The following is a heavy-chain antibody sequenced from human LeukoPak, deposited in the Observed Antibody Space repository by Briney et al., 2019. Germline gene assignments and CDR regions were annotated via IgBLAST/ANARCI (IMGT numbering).Heavy chain of an antibody. D-gene: IGHD1-14*01. CDR3: AKNGQTGFSFDP. J-gene: IGHJ5*02. CDR1: GESFSGYY. V-gene: IGHV4-34*01. CDR2: INHSGST. Sequence: SETLSLTCAVYGESFSGYYWSWIRQPPGKGLEWIGEINHSGSTNYNPSLKSRVTISVDTSKNQFSLKLNSVTAADTAVYYCAKNGQTGFSFDPWGQGTLVTVSS.